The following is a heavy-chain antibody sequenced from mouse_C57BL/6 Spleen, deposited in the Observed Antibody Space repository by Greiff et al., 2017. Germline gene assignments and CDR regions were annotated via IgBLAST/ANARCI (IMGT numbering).Heavy chain of an antibody. J-gene: IGHJ4*01. CDR2: ISSGSSTI. CDR1: GFTFSDYG. D-gene: IGHD2-1*01. CDR3: ATPGNFYAMDY. Sequence: EVKLQESGGGLVKPGGSLKLSCAASGFTFSDYGMHWVRQAPEKGLEWVAYISSGSSTIYYADTVKGRFTISRDNAKNTLFLQMTSLRSEDTAMYYCATPGNFYAMDYWGQGTSVTVSS. V-gene: IGHV5-17*01.